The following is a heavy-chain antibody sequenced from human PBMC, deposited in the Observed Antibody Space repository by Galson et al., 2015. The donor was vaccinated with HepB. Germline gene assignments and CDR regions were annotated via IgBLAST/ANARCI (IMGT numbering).Heavy chain of an antibody. CDR2: IWYDGSNK. Sequence: SLRLSCAASGLTFSSYGMHWVRQAPGKGLEWEAVIWYDGSNKYYADSVKGRFTISRHNSKNTLYLQMNSLRAEDTAVYYCESSYAVAGTGFVNWGQGTLVTVSS. CDR1: GLTFSSYG. J-gene: IGHJ5*02. CDR3: ESSYAVAGTGFVN. V-gene: IGHV3-33*08. D-gene: IGHD6-19*01.